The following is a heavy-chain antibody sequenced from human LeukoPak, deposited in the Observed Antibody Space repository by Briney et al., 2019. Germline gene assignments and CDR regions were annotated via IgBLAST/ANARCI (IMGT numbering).Heavy chain of an antibody. CDR3: ARGYSYGSDYYYGMGV. Sequence: ASVKVSCKASGYTFTSYAISWVRQAPGQGLEWMGWISGYNGNTEYAQKVQGRVTMTTDTSTSTAYMELRSLRSDDTAVYYCARGYSYGSDYYYGMGVWGQGTTVTVSS. CDR1: GYTFTSYA. J-gene: IGHJ6*02. V-gene: IGHV1-18*01. D-gene: IGHD5-18*01. CDR2: ISGYNGNT.